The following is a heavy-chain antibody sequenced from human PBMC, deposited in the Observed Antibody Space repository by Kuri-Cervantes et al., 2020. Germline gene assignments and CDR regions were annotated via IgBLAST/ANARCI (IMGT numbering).Heavy chain of an antibody. Sequence: GEALKISCAASGFTLSSYWMSWVRQTPGKGLEWVANIKQDGSEKYYVDSVKGRFTISRDNAKNSLFLQMNSLRAEDTAVYYCARDQPSGYSSFYYSGMDVWGQGTMVTVSS. CDR2: IKQDGSEK. CDR3: ARDQPSGYSSFYYSGMDV. CDR1: GFTLSSYW. V-gene: IGHV3-7*01. J-gene: IGHJ6*02. D-gene: IGHD3-22*01.